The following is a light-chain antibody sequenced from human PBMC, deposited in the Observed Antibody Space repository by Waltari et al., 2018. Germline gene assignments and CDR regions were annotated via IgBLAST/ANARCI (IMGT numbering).Light chain of an antibody. CDR3: SSYTSSTTWV. CDR1: SSHVGSYTR. CDR2: EVN. J-gene: IGLJ3*02. V-gene: IGLV2-18*02. Sequence: QSALTQPPSVSGSPGQSVTISCTGTSSHVGSYTRISWYQQPPGTAPKLMIYEVNYRPSGVPDRFSGSKSGNTASLTISGLQAEDEAHYYCSSYTSSTTWVFGGGTKLTVL.